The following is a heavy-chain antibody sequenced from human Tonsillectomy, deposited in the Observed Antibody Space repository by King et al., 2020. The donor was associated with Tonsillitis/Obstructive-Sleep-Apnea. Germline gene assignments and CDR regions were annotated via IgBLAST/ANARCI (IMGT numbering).Heavy chain of an antibody. J-gene: IGHJ6*03. D-gene: IGHD2-15*01. CDR2: INHSGST. Sequence: VQLQQWGAGLLKPSETLSLTCAVYGGSFSGYYWSWIRQPPGKGLEWIGEINHSGSTNYNPSLKSRVTISVDTSKNQFSLKLSSVTAADTAVSYCARGDFVVVVAASNYYYYMDVWGKGTTVTVSS. CDR1: GGSFSGYY. CDR3: ARGDFVVVVAASNYYYYMDV. V-gene: IGHV4-34*01.